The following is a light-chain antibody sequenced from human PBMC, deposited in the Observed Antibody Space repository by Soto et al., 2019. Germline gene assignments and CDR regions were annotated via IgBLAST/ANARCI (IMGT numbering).Light chain of an antibody. V-gene: IGKV1-13*02. CDR1: QDIRSE. CDR3: QQVNSYPQT. J-gene: IGKJ5*01. Sequence: AIQMTQSPSSLSASVGDRVTVTCRASQDIRSEVGWYQQKPGQAPKVLMYAASRLHSGVPSRFSGSRSGTDFTLTISSLQPEDFATYYCQQVNSYPQTFGQGTRLEIK. CDR2: AAS.